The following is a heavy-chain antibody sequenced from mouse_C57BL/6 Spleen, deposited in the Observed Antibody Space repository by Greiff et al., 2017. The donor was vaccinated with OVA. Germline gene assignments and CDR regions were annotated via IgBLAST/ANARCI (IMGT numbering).Heavy chain of an antibody. CDR3: ARNPHYYGSSRGYFDV. CDR2: ISGGGGNT. J-gene: IGHJ1*03. V-gene: IGHV5-9*01. D-gene: IGHD1-1*01. CDR1: GFTFSSYT. Sequence: EVQVVESGGGLVKPGGSLKLSCAASGFTFSSYTMSWVRQTPEKRLEWVATISGGGGNTYYPDSVKGRFTISRDNAKNTLYLQMSSLRSEDTALYYCARNPHYYGSSRGYFDVWGTGTTVTVSS.